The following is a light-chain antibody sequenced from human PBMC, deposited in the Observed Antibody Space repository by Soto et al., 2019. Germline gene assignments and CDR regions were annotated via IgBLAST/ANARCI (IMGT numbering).Light chain of an antibody. Sequence: DFQLTQSPSFLSASVGDRVTITCRASQGIGNYLDWYQQNPGKAPNLLIYAASTLQSGVPSRLSGSGSGTEFTLTISSLQPEDFASYYYQPVDRCHLYTCGQGTKLDIE. J-gene: IGKJ2*01. CDR1: QGIGNY. CDR2: AAS. V-gene: IGKV1-9*01. CDR3: QPVDRCHLYT.